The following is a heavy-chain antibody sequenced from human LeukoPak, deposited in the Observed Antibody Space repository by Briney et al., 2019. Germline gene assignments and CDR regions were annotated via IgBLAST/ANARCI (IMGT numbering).Heavy chain of an antibody. D-gene: IGHD1-26*01. J-gene: IGHJ4*02. CDR3: TRLYIGSFDD. Sequence: GESLRISCKASGYIFTNDWISWVRQIPGKGLEWMGVIYPGDSDNRYTPSFQGQVTISADKSISTAYLQWSSLKASDTAMYYCTRLYIGSFDDWGQGTLVTVSS. CDR2: IYPGDSDN. CDR1: GYIFTNDW. V-gene: IGHV5-51*01.